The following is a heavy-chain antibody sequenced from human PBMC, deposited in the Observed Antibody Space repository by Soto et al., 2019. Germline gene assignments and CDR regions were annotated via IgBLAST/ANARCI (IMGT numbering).Heavy chain of an antibody. Sequence: GGSLRLSCAASGFTFSSYWMSWVRQAPGKGLEWVANIKQDGSEKYYVDSVKGRFTISRDNAKNSLYLQMNSLRADDTAVYYCVRLIGNSWLDSWGQGTLVTVSS. V-gene: IGHV3-7*01. D-gene: IGHD3-16*01. CDR1: GFTFSSYW. CDR2: IKQDGSEK. CDR3: VRLIGNSWLDS. J-gene: IGHJ5*01.